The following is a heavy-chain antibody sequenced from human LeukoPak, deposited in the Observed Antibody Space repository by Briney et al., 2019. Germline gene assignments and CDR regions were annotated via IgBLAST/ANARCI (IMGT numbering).Heavy chain of an antibody. CDR1: GGSISSSSYY. V-gene: IGHV4-39*07. CDR3: ARDDITMVRGVQGDYYYYYMDV. Sequence: PSETLSLTCTVSGGSISSSSYYWGWIRQSPGKGLEWIGSIYYSGSTYYNPSLKGRVTISVDTSKNQFSLKLRSVTAADTAVYYCARDDITMVRGVQGDYYYYYMDVWGKGTTVTISS. J-gene: IGHJ6*03. D-gene: IGHD3-10*01. CDR2: IYYSGST.